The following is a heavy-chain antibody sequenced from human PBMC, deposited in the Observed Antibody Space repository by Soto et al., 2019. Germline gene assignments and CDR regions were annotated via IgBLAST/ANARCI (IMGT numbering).Heavy chain of an antibody. Sequence: QVQLQQWGAGLLKPSETLSLTCSVYGGSFSGYYWSWLRQPPGKGPEWIGEINHSGNTKYTPSLESRVTISVDTSKNQFSLKLNSVSAADTAVYYCARTGGMDVWIQGATVTVSS. CDR1: GGSFSGYY. CDR2: INHSGNT. J-gene: IGHJ6*02. V-gene: IGHV4-34*01. CDR3: ARTGGMDV.